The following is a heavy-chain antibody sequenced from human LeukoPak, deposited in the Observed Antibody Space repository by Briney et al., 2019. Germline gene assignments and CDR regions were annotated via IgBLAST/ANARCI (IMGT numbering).Heavy chain of an antibody. Sequence: SETLSLTCTVSGGSISSYYWSWIRQPPGKGLEWIGYIYYSGSTNYNPSLKSRVTISVDTSKNHFSLKLSSVTAADTAVYYCARVDYDFWSGFYYFDYWGQGTLVTVSS. D-gene: IGHD3-3*01. CDR3: ARVDYDFWSGFYYFDY. CDR2: IYYSGST. CDR1: GGSISSYY. V-gene: IGHV4-59*01. J-gene: IGHJ4*02.